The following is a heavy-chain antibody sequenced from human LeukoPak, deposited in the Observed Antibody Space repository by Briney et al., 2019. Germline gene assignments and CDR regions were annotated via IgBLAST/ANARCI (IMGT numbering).Heavy chain of an antibody. CDR3: GSAYGGLLDY. CDR2: DSGNGDTK. Sequence: TLSLSRALSVLTPSSFTTSGVCETPRRGLGRVSYDSGNGDTKYYAESERGRFTISRDNANNALYLQMNSLRAEDTAVYYCGSAYGGLLDYWGQGTLVTVSS. V-gene: IGHV3-48*03. D-gene: IGHD3-16*01. J-gene: IGHJ4*02. CDR1: VLTPSSFT.